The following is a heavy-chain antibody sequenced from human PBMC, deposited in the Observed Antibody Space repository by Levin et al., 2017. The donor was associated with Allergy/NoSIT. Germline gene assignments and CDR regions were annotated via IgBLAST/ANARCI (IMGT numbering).Heavy chain of an antibody. CDR2: INSDGTST. J-gene: IGHJ6*02. CDR1: GFTLSSYW. CDR3: AREDLQKYDMAV. V-gene: IGHV3-74*01. Sequence: PGGSLRLSCAASGFTLSSYWMHWVRQAPGKGLVWVSHINSDGTSTTYADSVQGRFTISKDNAKNTLYLQMNSLRVEDTAVYYCAREDLQKYDMAVWGQGTTVTVSS.